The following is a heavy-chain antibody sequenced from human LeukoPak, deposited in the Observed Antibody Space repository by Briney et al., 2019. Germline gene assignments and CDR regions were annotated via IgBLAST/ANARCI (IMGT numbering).Heavy chain of an antibody. J-gene: IGHJ4*02. Sequence: QPGGSLRLSCAASGFTFNTYAMSWVRQAPGKGLEWVSAISSSGGSTFHADSVKGRFTISRDNSKNTLYLQMNSLKAEDTAVYYCAKLPTVAGTFFHQHWSQGTLVTVSS. V-gene: IGHV3-23*01. CDR2: ISSSGGST. D-gene: IGHD6-19*01. CDR3: AKLPTVAGTFFHQH. CDR1: GFTFNTYA.